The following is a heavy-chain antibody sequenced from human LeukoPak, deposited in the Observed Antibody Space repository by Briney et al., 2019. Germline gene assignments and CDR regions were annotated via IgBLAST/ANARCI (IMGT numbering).Heavy chain of an antibody. V-gene: IGHV3-33*01. CDR3: ARDFRDYNGSGSYYRHDAFDI. J-gene: IGHJ3*02. CDR2: IWYDGSNK. D-gene: IGHD3-10*01. Sequence: GRSLRLSCAASGFTFSSYGMHWVRQAPGKGLEWVAVIWYDGSNKYYADSVKGRFTISRDNSKNTLYLQMNSLRAEDTAVYYCARDFRDYNGSGSYYRHDAFDIWGQGTMVTVSS. CDR1: GFTFSSYG.